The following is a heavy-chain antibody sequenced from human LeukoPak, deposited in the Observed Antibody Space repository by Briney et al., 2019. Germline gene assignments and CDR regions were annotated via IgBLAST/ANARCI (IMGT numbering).Heavy chain of an antibody. CDR1: GYSFTGHY. Sequence: ASVKVFCKASGYSFTGHYMHWVRQAPGQGLEWMGWINPKSGGTNYAQKFQGRVTMTRDTSISTAYMELSRLKSVDTAIYYCAKVGNITSWYYFDYWGPGTLVTVSS. J-gene: IGHJ4*02. CDR3: AKVGNITSWYYFDY. CDR2: INPKSGGT. D-gene: IGHD2-2*01. V-gene: IGHV1-2*02.